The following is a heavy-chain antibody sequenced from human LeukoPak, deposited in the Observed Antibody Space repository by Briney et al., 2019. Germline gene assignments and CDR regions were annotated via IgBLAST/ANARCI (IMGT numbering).Heavy chain of an antibody. D-gene: IGHD5-12*01. J-gene: IGHJ4*02. V-gene: IGHV3-23*01. CDR2: ITGSGGST. CDR1: GLTLSNYA. Sequence: GGSLRLSCAVSGLTLSNYAMTWVRQAQGKGLQWVSAITGSGGSTYYADSVKGRFAISRDNSKNTLYLQMNSLRAEDTAVYYCATLMRGPTGYSGYGGEDYWGQGTLVTVSS. CDR3: ATLMRGPTGYSGYGGEDY.